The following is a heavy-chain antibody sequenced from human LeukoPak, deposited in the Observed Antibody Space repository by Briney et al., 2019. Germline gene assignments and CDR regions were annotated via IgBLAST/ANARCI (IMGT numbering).Heavy chain of an antibody. CDR2: ISSNGGST. J-gene: IGHJ6*04. D-gene: IGHD5-18*01. Sequence: GGSLRLSCSASGFTFSSYAMHWVRQAPGKGLEYVSAISSNGGSTYYADCVKGRFTISRDNSKNTLYLQMSSLRAEDTAVYYCVKEKSAIPYYYYYGMDVWGKGTTVAVSS. CDR3: VKEKSAIPYYYYYGMDV. CDR1: GFTFSSYA. V-gene: IGHV3-64D*06.